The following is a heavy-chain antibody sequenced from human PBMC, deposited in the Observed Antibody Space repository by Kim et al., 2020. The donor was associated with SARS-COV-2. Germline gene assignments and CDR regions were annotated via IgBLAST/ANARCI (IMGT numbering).Heavy chain of an antibody. J-gene: IGHJ4*02. CDR3: ARRRLTGQTFDY. CDR1: GDSITSYY. CDR2: VYYGGRS. D-gene: IGHD7-27*01. Sequence: SETLSLTCSVSGDSITSYYWTWIRQPPGKGLEWIGYVYYGGRSHYNPSLQSRVTISVDTSKSQFSLRLSSVTAADTAVYYCARRRLTGQTFDYWGQGLLVTVSS. V-gene: IGHV4-59*01.